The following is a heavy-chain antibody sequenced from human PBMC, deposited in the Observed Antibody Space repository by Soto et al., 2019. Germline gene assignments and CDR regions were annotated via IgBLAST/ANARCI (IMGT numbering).Heavy chain of an antibody. CDR1: GFTFSSYE. CDR3: ARGNSPVNVY. V-gene: IGHV3-48*03. Sequence: GGSLRLSCAASGFTFSSYEMNWVRQAPGKGLEWVSYITSSGSTTYYADSVKGRFTISRDNAKNSLYLQMNSLRAEDTAVYYCARGNSPVNVYWGQGTLATVSS. D-gene: IGHD3-16*02. CDR2: ITSSGSTT. J-gene: IGHJ4*02.